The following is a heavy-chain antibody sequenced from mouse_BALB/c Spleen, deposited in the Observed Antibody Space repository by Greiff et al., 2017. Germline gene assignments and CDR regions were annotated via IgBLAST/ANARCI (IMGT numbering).Heavy chain of an antibody. V-gene: IGHV1-87*01. D-gene: IGHD5-2*01. CDR1: GYTFTSYW. J-gene: IGHJ2*01. Sequence: VQLQQSGAELARPGASVKLSCKASGYTFTSYWMQWVKQRPGQGLEWIGAIYPGDGDTRYTQKFKGKATLTADKSSSTAYMQLSSLASEDSAVYYCARKGNIYFDYWGQGTTLTVSS. CDR2: IYPGDGDT. CDR3: ARKGNIYFDY.